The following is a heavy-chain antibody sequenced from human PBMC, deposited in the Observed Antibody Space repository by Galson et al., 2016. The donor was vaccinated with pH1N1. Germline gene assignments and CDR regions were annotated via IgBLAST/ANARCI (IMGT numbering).Heavy chain of an antibody. CDR2: ISGESCTK. D-gene: IGHD1-26*01. CDR3: ARERYSGTFYDAFDI. CDR1: GFTFSRHS. J-gene: IGHJ3*02. V-gene: IGHV3-48*01. Sequence: SLRLSCAGSGFTFSRHSINWVRQAPGKGLEWVSYISGESCTKYYADSLKDRLSISRDNVKNSVYLQIDSLRAEDTAVYYCARERYSGTFYDAFDIWGQGTMVSVSP.